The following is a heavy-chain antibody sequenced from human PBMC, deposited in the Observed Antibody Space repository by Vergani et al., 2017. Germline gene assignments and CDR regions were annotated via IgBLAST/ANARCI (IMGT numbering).Heavy chain of an antibody. Sequence: EVQLLESGGGLVQPGGSLRLSCAASGFTFSSYAMSWVRQAPGKGLEWVSAISGSGGSTYYADSGKGRFTISRDNSKNTLYLQMNSLRAEDTAVYYCAKGWENIVVVPAAIRSQLSGYWGQGTLVTVSS. D-gene: IGHD2-2*01. CDR2: ISGSGGST. V-gene: IGHV3-23*01. CDR1: GFTFSSYA. J-gene: IGHJ4*02. CDR3: AKGWENIVVVPAAIRSQLSGY.